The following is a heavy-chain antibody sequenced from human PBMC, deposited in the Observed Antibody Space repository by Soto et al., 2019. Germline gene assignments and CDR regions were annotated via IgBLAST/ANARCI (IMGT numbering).Heavy chain of an antibody. V-gene: IGHV4-59*01. CDR1: GDSINNYY. Sequence: PSETLSLTCTVSGDSINNYYWTWIRQPPGKGLEWIGYIYDSGSTSYNPSLKSRLTISVDTSKNQFSLKLKSVTAADTAVYYCARGTKYYYQGMDVWGQGTKVTVSS. CDR2: IYDSGST. CDR3: ARGTKYYYQGMDV. J-gene: IGHJ6*02.